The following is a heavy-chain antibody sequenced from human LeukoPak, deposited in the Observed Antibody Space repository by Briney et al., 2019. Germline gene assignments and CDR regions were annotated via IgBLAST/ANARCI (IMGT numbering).Heavy chain of an antibody. J-gene: IGHJ4*02. Sequence: PGGSLRLSCAASRFTVITNDMTWVRQAPGKGLEWVSVLYSDGNTKYADSEQGRFTISRDNSKNTLYLEMNSLSPDDTAVYYCARGVEPLAANTLAYWGQGTLVTVSS. V-gene: IGHV3-53*01. CDR3: ARGVEPLAANTLAY. CDR2: LYSDGNT. CDR1: RFTVITND. D-gene: IGHD1-14*01.